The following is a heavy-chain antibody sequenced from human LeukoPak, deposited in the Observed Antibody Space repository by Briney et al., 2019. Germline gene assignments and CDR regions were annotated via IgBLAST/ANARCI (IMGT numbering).Heavy chain of an antibody. J-gene: IGHJ4*02. CDR2: IYYSGST. D-gene: IGHD5-12*01. Sequence: PSETLSLTCTVSGGSISSYYWSWIRQPPGKGLEWIGYIYYSGSTNYNPSLKSRVTISVDTSKNQFSLKLSSVTAVDTAVYYCARQAPGYSGYAFDYWGQGTLVTVSS. CDR1: GGSISSYY. CDR3: ARQAPGYSGYAFDY. V-gene: IGHV4-59*08.